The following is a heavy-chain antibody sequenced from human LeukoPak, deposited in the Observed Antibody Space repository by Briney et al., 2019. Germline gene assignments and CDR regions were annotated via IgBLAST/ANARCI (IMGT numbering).Heavy chain of an antibody. Sequence: GGSLRLSCAASGFTFSSYAMSWVRQAPGKGLEWVSAISGSGGSTYYADSVKGRFTISRDNSKNTLYLQMNSLRAEDTAVYYCARGPTYYYDSSGYYPHYYFDYWGQGTLVTVSS. D-gene: IGHD3-22*01. CDR3: ARGPTYYYDSSGYYPHYYFDY. V-gene: IGHV3-23*01. CDR2: ISGSGGST. J-gene: IGHJ4*02. CDR1: GFTFSSYA.